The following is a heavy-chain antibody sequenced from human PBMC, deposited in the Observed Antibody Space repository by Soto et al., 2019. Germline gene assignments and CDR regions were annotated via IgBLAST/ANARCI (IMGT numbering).Heavy chain of an antibody. CDR2: LYTGGTI. V-gene: IGHV3-53*01. CDR1: AFTVSSKH. D-gene: IGHD1-26*01. J-gene: IGHJ4*02. Sequence: GGSLRLSCAASAFTVSSKHMSWVRQAPGKGLEWVSTLYTGGTIYYADSVEGRFTISRDNAKNSLYLQMNSLRAEDTAVYYCARDSASGIYSGYWGQGTMVTVYS. CDR3: ARDSASGIYSGY.